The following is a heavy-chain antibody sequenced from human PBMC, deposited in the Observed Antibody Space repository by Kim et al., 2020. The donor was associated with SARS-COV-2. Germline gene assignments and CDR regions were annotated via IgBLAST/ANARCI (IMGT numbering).Heavy chain of an antibody. Sequence: GGSLRLSCAASGYTVTYSYMGWVRQAPGKGLEWVSFIYSGGNTIYADSVKGRLIISRDHSKNTLYLQMNSLRAKDTAVYYCATVVFYYDAGYFKNWGQGTLVIVSS. D-gene: IGHD3-22*01. J-gene: IGHJ1*01. CDR1: GYTVTYSY. CDR3: ATVVFYYDAGYFKN. CDR2: IYSGGNT. V-gene: IGHV3-66*01.